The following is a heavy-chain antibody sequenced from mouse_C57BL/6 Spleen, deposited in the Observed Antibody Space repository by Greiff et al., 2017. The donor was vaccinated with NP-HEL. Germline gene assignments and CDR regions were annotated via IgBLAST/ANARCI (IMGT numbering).Heavy chain of an antibody. D-gene: IGHD2-12*01. CDR3: ARSVLLGSYYFDY. J-gene: IGHJ2*01. V-gene: IGHV1-64*01. CDR1: GYTFTSYW. Sequence: QVQLQQPGAELVKPGASVQLSCKASGYTFTSYWMHWVKQRPGQGLEWIGMIHPNSGSTNYNEKFKSKATLTVDKSSSPAYMQLSSLTSEDSAVYYCARSVLLGSYYFDYWGQGTTLTVSS. CDR2: IHPNSGST.